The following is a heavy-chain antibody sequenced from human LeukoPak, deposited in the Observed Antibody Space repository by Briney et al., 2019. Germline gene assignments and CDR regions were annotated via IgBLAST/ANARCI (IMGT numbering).Heavy chain of an antibody. CDR3: AREYSSGWYDY. CDR1: GYTFTSYG. CDR2: ISGYNGDT. V-gene: IGHV1-18*01. J-gene: IGHJ4*02. D-gene: IGHD6-19*01. Sequence: ASVKVSCKASGYTFTSYGVSWVRQAPGQGLEWMGWISGYNGDTNYAQKLQGRVTMITETSTNTAYMELSRLRSDDTAVYYCAREYSSGWYDYWGQGTLVTVSS.